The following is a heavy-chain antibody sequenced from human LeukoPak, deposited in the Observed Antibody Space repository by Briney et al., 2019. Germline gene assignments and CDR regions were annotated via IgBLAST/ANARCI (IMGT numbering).Heavy chain of an antibody. CDR3: ARDKDYSNYYDYYYYMDV. J-gene: IGHJ6*03. CDR1: GFTFGSYG. Sequence: GGSLRLSCAASGFTFGSYGMHWVRQAPGKGLEWVAVIWYDGSNKYYADSVKGRFTISRDNSKNTLYLQMNSLRAEDTAVYYCARDKDYSNYYDYYYYMDVWGKGTTVTVSS. V-gene: IGHV3-33*01. D-gene: IGHD4-11*01. CDR2: IWYDGSNK.